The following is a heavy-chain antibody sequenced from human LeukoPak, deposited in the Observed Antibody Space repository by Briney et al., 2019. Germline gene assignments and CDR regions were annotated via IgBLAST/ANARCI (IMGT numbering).Heavy chain of an antibody. Sequence: PGGSLRLSCAASGFTVSSYYMTWVRQAPGKGLEWVSDISGSGSSTYYADSVKGRFTISRDNSKNTLYLQMNRLRAEDTAVYYCAKDVSAKVTTVDYWGQGTMVTVSS. CDR1: GFTVSSYY. J-gene: IGHJ4*02. CDR2: ISGSGSST. D-gene: IGHD4-17*01. CDR3: AKDVSAKVTTVDY. V-gene: IGHV3-23*01.